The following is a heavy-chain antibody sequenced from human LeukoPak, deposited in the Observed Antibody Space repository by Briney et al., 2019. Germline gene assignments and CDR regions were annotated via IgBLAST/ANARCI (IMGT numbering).Heavy chain of an antibody. J-gene: IGHJ4*02. CDR1: GGSISSSNW. CDR3: ARDQALWFGELLNKPSVE. Sequence: SGTLSLTCAVSGGSISSSNWWSWVRQPPGKGLEWIGEIYHSGSTNYNPSLKSRVTISVDTSKNQFSLKLSSVTAADTAVYYCARDQALWFGELLNKPSVEWGQGTLVTVSS. CDR2: IYHSGST. V-gene: IGHV4-4*02. D-gene: IGHD3-10*01.